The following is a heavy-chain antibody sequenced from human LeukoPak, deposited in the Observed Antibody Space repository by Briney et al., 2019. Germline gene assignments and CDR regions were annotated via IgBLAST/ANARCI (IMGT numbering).Heavy chain of an antibody. V-gene: IGHV4-31*03. CDR3: AGRHGSTAGFDY. D-gene: IGHD6-13*01. Sequence: SQTLSLTCTVSGGSISSGDSYWSWIRQHPEKGLEWIGYIYHSGITYYSPSLKSRLTILVDTSKNQFSLKLNSVTAADTAAYYCAGRHGSTAGFDYWGQGTLVTVSS. CDR2: IYHSGIT. CDR1: GGSISSGDSY. J-gene: IGHJ4*02.